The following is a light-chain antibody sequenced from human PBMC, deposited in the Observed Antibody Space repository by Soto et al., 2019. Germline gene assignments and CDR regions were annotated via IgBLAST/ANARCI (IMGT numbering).Light chain of an antibody. CDR3: QSYDSSLSGSDVV. CDR1: SSNIGAGYD. Sequence: QSVLTQPPSVSGAPGQRVTISCTGSSSNIGAGYDVHWYQQLPGTAPKLLIYGNSNRPSGVPDRFSGSKSGTSASLAIPGIQAEDEADYYCQSYDSSLSGSDVVFGGGTKLTVL. V-gene: IGLV1-40*01. J-gene: IGLJ2*01. CDR2: GNS.